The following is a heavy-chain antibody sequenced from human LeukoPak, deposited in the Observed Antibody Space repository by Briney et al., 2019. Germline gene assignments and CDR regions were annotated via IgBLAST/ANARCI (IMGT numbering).Heavy chain of an antibody. J-gene: IGHJ5*02. CDR1: GGSFSDYY. V-gene: IGHV4-34*01. CDR3: ARPAWFDP. CDR2: INRSGST. D-gene: IGHD2-2*01. Sequence: SETLSLTCALYGGSFSDYYWSWIRQPPGQGLEWIGEINRSGSTNYNPSLRGRVTISVDTSKNQFSLKLSSMTAADTAVYYCARPAWFDPWGQGTLVTVPS.